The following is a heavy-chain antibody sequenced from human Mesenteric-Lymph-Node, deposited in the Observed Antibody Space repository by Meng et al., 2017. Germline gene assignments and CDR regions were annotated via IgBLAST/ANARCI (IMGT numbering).Heavy chain of an antibody. Sequence: GGSLRLSCAASGFSFDEYGLSWVRQAPGKGLEWVSGINWNGYNTNYADSVKGRFTISRDNSKNTLFLQMDSLRDDDTAVYYCARDLSMGAYFDYWGQGTQVTVSS. CDR1: GFSFDEYG. CDR3: ARDLSMGAYFDY. J-gene: IGHJ4*02. CDR2: INWNGYNT. V-gene: IGHV3-20*04. D-gene: IGHD1-26*01.